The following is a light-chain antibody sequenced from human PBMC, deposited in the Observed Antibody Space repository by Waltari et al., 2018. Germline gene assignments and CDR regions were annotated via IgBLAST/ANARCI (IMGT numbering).Light chain of an antibody. CDR1: TSNIGAGHD. J-gene: IGLJ1*01. CDR3: CSYAGLGTYV. Sequence: QSVLTQPPSVSGTPGQRVTISCSGSTSNIGAGHDVHWYQHLPGTAPKLLIYGNNNRPSGVPDRFSGSKSGNTASLTISGLQAEDEADYYCCSYAGLGTYVFGSGTKVTVL. V-gene: IGLV1-40*01. CDR2: GNN.